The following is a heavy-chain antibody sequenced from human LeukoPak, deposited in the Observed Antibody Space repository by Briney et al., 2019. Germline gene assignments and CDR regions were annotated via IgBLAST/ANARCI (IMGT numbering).Heavy chain of an antibody. D-gene: IGHD3-10*01. CDR2: ISGSGRGGST. Sequence: GGSLRLSCTASGFTFNSYAMSWVRQAPGKGLEWVSGISGSGRGGSTYYADSVKGRFTISRDNSKNTLYLQMNSLRAEDMALYYCASGYGSNAFDIWGQGTMVTVSS. CDR3: ASGYGSNAFDI. V-gene: IGHV3-23*01. CDR1: GFTFNSYA. J-gene: IGHJ3*02.